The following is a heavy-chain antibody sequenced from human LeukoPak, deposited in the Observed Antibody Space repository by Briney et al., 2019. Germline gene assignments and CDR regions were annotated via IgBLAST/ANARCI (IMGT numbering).Heavy chain of an antibody. Sequence: GGSLRLSCAASEFTFCMHWVRQAPGKGLEWVSTIRTSGDNTYYADSVKGRFTISRDNSKNTLYLQMISLRAEDTALYYCAKCVTGWPNWFDPWGQGTLVTVSS. CDR1: EFTFC. CDR3: AKCVTGWPNWFDP. CDR2: IRTSGDNT. V-gene: IGHV3-23*01. D-gene: IGHD6-19*01. J-gene: IGHJ5*02.